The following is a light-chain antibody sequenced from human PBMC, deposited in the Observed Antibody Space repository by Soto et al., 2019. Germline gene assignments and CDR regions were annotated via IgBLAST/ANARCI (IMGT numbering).Light chain of an antibody. CDR3: QQYNNWPRT. CDR2: DAS. Sequence: EIVMTQSPATLSVSPGERVTLSCRASQSVSSNLAWYQQKPGQTPRLLIYDASTGATGIPARFSGSGSGTEFTLTNSSLQSEDFAVYYCQQYNNWPRTFGQGTKVEIK. V-gene: IGKV3-15*01. CDR1: QSVSSN. J-gene: IGKJ1*01.